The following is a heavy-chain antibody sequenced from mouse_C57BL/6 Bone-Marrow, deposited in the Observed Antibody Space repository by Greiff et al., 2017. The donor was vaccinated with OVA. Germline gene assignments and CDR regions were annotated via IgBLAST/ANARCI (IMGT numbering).Heavy chain of an antibody. CDR1: GYAFSSSW. J-gene: IGHJ1*03. CDR2: IYPGDGDT. V-gene: IGHV1-82*01. Sequence: VQLVESGPELVKPGASVKISCKASGYAFSSSWMNWVKQRPGKGLEWIGRIYPGDGDTNYNGKFKGKATLTADKSSSTAYMQLSSLTSEDSAVYFCARFPITTVVDGTWYFDVWGTGTTVTVSS. CDR3: ARFPITTVVDGTWYFDV. D-gene: IGHD1-1*01.